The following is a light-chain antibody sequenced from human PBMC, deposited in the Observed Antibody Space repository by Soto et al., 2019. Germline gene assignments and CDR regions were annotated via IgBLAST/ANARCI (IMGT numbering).Light chain of an antibody. CDR2: EVS. Sequence: QSVLTQPASVSGSPGQSITISCTGTSSDVGAYNFVSWYQHHPGKAPKLIIFEVSIRPSGVSNRFSGSKSGNTASLTISGLQAADGADYYCTSYTTSSNWVFGGGTQLTVL. J-gene: IGLJ3*02. V-gene: IGLV2-14*01. CDR1: SSDVGAYNF. CDR3: TSYTTSSNWV.